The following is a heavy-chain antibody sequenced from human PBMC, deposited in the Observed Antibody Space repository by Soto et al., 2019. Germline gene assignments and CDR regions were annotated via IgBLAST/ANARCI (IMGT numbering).Heavy chain of an antibody. D-gene: IGHD2-15*01. CDR1: GGSISSSSYY. Sequence: SETLSLTCTVSGGSISSSSYYWGWIRQPPGKGLEWIGSIYYSGSTYYNPSLKSRVTISVDTSKNQFSLKLSSVTAADTAVYYCARHMGGKPERKLWSVVVVAATRGAFDIWGQGTMVTVSS. CDR3: ARHMGGKPERKLWSVVVVAATRGAFDI. J-gene: IGHJ3*02. CDR2: IYYSGST. V-gene: IGHV4-39*01.